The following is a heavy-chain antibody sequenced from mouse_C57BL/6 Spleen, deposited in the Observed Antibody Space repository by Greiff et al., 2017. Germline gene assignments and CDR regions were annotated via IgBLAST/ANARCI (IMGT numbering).Heavy chain of an antibody. CDR2: IYPRSGNT. J-gene: IGHJ4*01. D-gene: IGHD1-1*01. CDR3: ERGSSYYAMDY. Sequence: QVQLQQSGAELARPGASVKLSCKASGYTFTSYGISWVKQRTGQGLEWIGEIYPRSGNTYYNEKFKGKATLTADKSSSPAYMELRSLTSEDSAVYFSERGSSYYAMDYWGQGTSVTVSS. CDR1: GYTFTSYG. V-gene: IGHV1-81*01.